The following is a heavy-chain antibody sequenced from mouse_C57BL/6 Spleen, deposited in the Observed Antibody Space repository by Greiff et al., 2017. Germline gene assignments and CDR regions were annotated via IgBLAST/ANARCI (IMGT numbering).Heavy chain of an antibody. CDR3: ASEGNSYYGSSYRYFDY. Sequence: EVQRVESGGGLVKPGGSLKLSCAASGFTFSDYGMHWVRQAPEKGLEWVAYISSGSSTIYYADTVKGRFTISRDNAKNTLFLQMTSLRSEDTAMYYCASEGNSYYGSSYRYFDYWGQGTTLTVSS. CDR2: ISSGSSTI. V-gene: IGHV5-17*01. J-gene: IGHJ2*01. CDR1: GFTFSDYG. D-gene: IGHD1-1*01.